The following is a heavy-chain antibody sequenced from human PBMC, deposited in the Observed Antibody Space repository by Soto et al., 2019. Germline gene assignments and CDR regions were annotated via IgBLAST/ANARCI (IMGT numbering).Heavy chain of an antibody. CDR3: ARAYGSGRYDNYYYCMDV. D-gene: IGHD3-10*01. V-gene: IGHV4-30-2*01. CDR1: GGSISSGGYS. CDR2: IYHSGST. J-gene: IGHJ6*02. Sequence: QLQLQESGSGLVKPSQTLSLTCAVSGGSISSGGYSWSWIRQPPGKGLEWIGYIYHSGSTYYNPSLNSRVTISVDRSKSQFSLKMISVTAADTAAYYCARAYGSGRYDNYYYCMDVWGQGTTVTVSS.